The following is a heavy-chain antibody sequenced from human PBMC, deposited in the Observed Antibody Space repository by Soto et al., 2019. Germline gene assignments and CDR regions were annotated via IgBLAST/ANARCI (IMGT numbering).Heavy chain of an antibody. V-gene: IGHV1-69*12. Sequence: QVQLVQSGAEVKKPGSSVKVSCKASGGTFSSYAISWVRQAPGQGLEWMGGIIPIFGTANYAQKFQGRVTIPADESTSTAYTELSSLRSEDTAVYSCARESRYCSAGSCYFLPGIDYWGPGTLVTVSS. J-gene: IGHJ4*02. CDR3: ARESRYCSAGSCYFLPGIDY. CDR2: IIPIFGTA. CDR1: GGTFSSYA. D-gene: IGHD2-15*01.